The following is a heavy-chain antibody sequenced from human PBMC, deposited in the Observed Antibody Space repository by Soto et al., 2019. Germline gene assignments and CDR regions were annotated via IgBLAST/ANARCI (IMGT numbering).Heavy chain of an antibody. V-gene: IGHV4-39*01. Sequence: SETLYLTCTVSGGSINSNNYYWGWIRQPPVKGLEWIGTIYYSGSTYYNPSLKSRVTISVDTSKNQFSLKLSSVTAADTAVYYCARRDSSPHYWYWGQGTLVTVS. CDR1: GGSINSNNYY. CDR3: ARRDSSPHYWY. J-gene: IGHJ4*02. CDR2: IYYSGST. D-gene: IGHD2-15*01.